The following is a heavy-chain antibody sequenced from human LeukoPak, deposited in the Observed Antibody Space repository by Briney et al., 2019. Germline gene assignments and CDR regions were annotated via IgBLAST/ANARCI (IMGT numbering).Heavy chain of an antibody. J-gene: IGHJ4*02. CDR2: ISSDGNNE. Sequence: GGSLRLSCAASGFTFSSYGMHWVRQAPGEGLEWVAVISSDGNNEYYADSAKGRFSISRDNSKNTLYLQMNSLRAEDTAVYYCAKGHYSVSSISHGGFDYWGQGTLVTVSS. V-gene: IGHV3-30*18. D-gene: IGHD1-26*01. CDR1: GFTFSSYG. CDR3: AKGHYSVSSISHGGFDY.